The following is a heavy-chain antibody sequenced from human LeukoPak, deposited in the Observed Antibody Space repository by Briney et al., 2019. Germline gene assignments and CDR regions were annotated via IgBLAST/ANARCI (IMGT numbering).Heavy chain of an antibody. CDR1: GGSFSGYY. D-gene: IGHD3-22*01. Sequence: PSETLSLTCAVYGGSFSGYYWSWIRQPPGKGLEWIGEINHSGSTNYNPSLKSRVTISVDTSKNQFSLKLSSVTAADTAVYYCAREPYDSSVSGFDYWGQGTLVTVSS. J-gene: IGHJ4*02. CDR2: INHSGST. V-gene: IGHV4-34*01. CDR3: AREPYDSSVSGFDY.